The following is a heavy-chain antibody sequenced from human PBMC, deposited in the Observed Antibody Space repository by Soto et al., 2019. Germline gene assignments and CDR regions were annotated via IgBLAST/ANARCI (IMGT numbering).Heavy chain of an antibody. J-gene: IGHJ5*02. CDR2: INAANGDT. Sequence: ASVKVSCKASGYTLTSYCIHWVRQAPGQGLEWMGWINAANGDTKYSPKFQGRVTITRDTSASTAYMELSSLRSEDTAVYYCVRRNASATGIDWLDTWGQGTLVTVYS. CDR3: VRRNASATGIDWLDT. D-gene: IGHD6-13*01. V-gene: IGHV1-3*01. CDR1: GYTLTSYC.